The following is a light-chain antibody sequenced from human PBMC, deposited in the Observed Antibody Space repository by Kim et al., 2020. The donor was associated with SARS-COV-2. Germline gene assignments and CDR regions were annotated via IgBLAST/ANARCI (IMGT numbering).Light chain of an antibody. CDR1: KLGDKY. V-gene: IGLV3-1*01. CDR3: QAWDRSPV. J-gene: IGLJ2*01. Sequence: SYELTQPPPVSVSPGQTATITCSGDKLGDKYASWYQQKPGQSPVLVIYQDTKRPSRIPERFSGSTSGNTATLTISGTQAMDEADYYCQAWDRSPVFGGGTQLTVL. CDR2: QDT.